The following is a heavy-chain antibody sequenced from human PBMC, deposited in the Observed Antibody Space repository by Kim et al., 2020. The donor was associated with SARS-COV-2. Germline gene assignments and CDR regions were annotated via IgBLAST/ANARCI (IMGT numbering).Heavy chain of an antibody. V-gene: IGHV3-33*01. D-gene: IGHD3-22*01. CDR2: IWYDGSNK. Sequence: GGSLRLSCAASGFTFSSYGMHWVRQAPGKGLEWVAVIWYDGSNKYYADSVKGRFTISRDNSKNTLYLQMNSLRAEDTAVYYCARDRDDSSGYYYSYDYWGQGTLVTVSS. CDR1: GFTFSSYG. J-gene: IGHJ4*02. CDR3: ARDRDDSSGYYYSYDY.